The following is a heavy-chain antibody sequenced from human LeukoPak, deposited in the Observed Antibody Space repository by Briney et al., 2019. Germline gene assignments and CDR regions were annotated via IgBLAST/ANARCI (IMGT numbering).Heavy chain of an antibody. D-gene: IGHD3-22*01. CDR3: ARDRVVWYYDSSGTDY. V-gene: IGHV4-38-2*02. J-gene: IGHJ4*02. CDR2: IYHSGST. CDR1: GXXISSGXX. Sequence: VSGXXISSGXXXXWXRXXXGXXLEWIGSIYHSGSTYYNPSLKSRVTISVDTSKNQFSLKLSSVTAADTAVYYCARDRVVWYYDSSGTDYCGQGTLVTVSS.